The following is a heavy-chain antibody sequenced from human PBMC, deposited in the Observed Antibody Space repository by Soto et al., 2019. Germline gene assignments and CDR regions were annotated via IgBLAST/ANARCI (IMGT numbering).Heavy chain of an antibody. Sequence: SETLSLTCTASVGSISSGGYYWSWIRQHPGKGLEWIGYIYYSGSTYYNPSLKSRVTISVDTSKNQFSLKLSSVTAADTAVYYCARDLCSSTSCYPHGMDVWGQGTTVTVSS. CDR3: ARDLCSSTSCYPHGMDV. V-gene: IGHV4-31*03. CDR2: IYYSGST. J-gene: IGHJ6*02. D-gene: IGHD2-2*01. CDR1: VGSISSGGYY.